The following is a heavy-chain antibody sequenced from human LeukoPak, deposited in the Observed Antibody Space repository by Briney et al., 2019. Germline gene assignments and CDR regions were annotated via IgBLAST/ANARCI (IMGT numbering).Heavy chain of an antibody. Sequence: GSLRLSFAGSGFTFNTHAMGWVPQAPGKGLEWVSAIGDTTYYADSVKGRFTISRDNSKNTLYLQMNNLRAEDAAIYYCAKAYAFVGANYFDYWGQGTLVTVSS. V-gene: IGHV3-23*01. CDR3: AKAYAFVGANYFDY. J-gene: IGHJ4*02. D-gene: IGHD1-26*01. CDR2: IGDTT. CDR1: GFTFNTHA.